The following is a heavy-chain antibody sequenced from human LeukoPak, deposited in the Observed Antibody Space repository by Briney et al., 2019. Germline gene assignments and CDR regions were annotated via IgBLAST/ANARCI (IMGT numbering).Heavy chain of an antibody. Sequence: PSETLSLTCAVYGGSFSGYYWSWIRQPPGKGLEWVSVIYSGGSTYYADSVKGRFTISRDNSKNTLYLQMNSLRAEDTAVYYCAREGGSTGFDYWGQGTLVTVSS. V-gene: IGHV3-53*01. D-gene: IGHD1-26*01. J-gene: IGHJ4*02. CDR3: AREGGSTGFDY. CDR1: GGSFSGYY. CDR2: IYSGGST.